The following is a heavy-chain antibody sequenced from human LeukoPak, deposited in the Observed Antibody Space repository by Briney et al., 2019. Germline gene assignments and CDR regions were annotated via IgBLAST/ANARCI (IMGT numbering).Heavy chain of an antibody. D-gene: IGHD3-22*01. CDR3: AKRVDTRGSTHYHDY. CDR1: GFTFSNYA. J-gene: IGHJ4*02. CDR2: ISFGGGYT. V-gene: IGHV3-23*01. Sequence: GGSLRLSCVGYGFTFSNYAMTWVRQAPGKGLEWVSSISFGGGYTFYADSVKGHFTISRDNSRSTLYLQMNNLRAEDTALYYCAKRVDTRGSTHYHDYWGQGTLVTVSS.